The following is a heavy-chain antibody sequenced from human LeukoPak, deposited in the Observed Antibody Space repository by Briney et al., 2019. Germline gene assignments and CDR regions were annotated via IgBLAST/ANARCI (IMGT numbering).Heavy chain of an antibody. CDR3: AREVLSYDSSGYYPDAFDI. D-gene: IGHD3-22*01. CDR1: GYTFTSYG. V-gene: IGHV1-18*01. Sequence: ASVTVSCKASGYTFTSYGISWVRQAPGQGLEWMGWISAYNGNTNYAQKLQGRVTMTTDTSTSTAYMELRSLRSDDTAVYYCAREVLSYDSSGYYPDAFDIWGQGTMVTVSS. CDR2: ISAYNGNT. J-gene: IGHJ3*02.